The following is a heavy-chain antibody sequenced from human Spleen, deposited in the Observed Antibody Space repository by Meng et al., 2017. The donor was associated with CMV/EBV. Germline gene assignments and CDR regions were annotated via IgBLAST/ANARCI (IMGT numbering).Heavy chain of an antibody. CDR3: ARLGVYYDSTGIDNWFDP. D-gene: IGHD3-22*01. J-gene: IGHJ5*02. Sequence: QVPLGPSGAEVKKPGASVKVSCKASGYTFTSYGISWVRQAPGQGLEWMGWISAYNGNTNYAQKLQGRVTMTTDTSTSTAYMELRSLRSDDTAVYYCARLGVYYDSTGIDNWFDPWGQGTLVTVSS. V-gene: IGHV1-18*01. CDR2: ISAYNGNT. CDR1: GYTFTSYG.